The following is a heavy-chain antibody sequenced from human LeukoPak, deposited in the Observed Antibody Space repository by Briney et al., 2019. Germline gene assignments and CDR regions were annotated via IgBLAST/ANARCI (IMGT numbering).Heavy chain of an antibody. CDR1: GGTFSSYA. CDR3: ARGNYGKDAFDI. J-gene: IGHJ3*02. CDR2: IIPIFGTA. D-gene: IGHD3-10*01. V-gene: IGHV1-69*13. Sequence: VASVKVSCKASGGTFSSYAISWVRQAPGQGLEWMGGIIPIFGTANYAQKFQGRVTITADESTSTSYMELSSLRSEDTAVYYCARGNYGKDAFDIWGQGTMVTVSS.